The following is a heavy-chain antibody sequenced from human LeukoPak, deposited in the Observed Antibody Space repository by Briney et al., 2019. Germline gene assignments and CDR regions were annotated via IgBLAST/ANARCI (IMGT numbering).Heavy chain of an antibody. CDR3: ARSLAAAIRRGFDY. Sequence: GGSLRLSCAASGFTFSSYSMNWVRQAPGKGLEWVSSISSSSSYIYYADSVKGRFTISRDNAKNSLYLQMNSLRAEDTAVYYCARSLAAAIRRGFDYWGQGTLVTVSS. J-gene: IGHJ4*02. D-gene: IGHD2-2*02. CDR2: ISSSSSYI. V-gene: IGHV3-21*01. CDR1: GFTFSSYS.